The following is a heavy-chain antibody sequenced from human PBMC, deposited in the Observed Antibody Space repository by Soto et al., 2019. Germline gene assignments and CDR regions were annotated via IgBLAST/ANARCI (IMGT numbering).Heavy chain of an antibody. CDR3: ARSLLWFGELPQYYMDV. D-gene: IGHD3-10*01. V-gene: IGHV3-33*08. CDR2: IWYDGSNK. J-gene: IGHJ6*03. Sequence: GGSLRLSCAASGFTFSSYGMHWVRQAPGKGLEWVAVIWYDGSNKYYADSVKGRFTISRDNSKNTLYLQMNSLRAEDTAVYFCARSLLWFGELPQYYMDVWGKGTTVTVSS. CDR1: GFTFSSYG.